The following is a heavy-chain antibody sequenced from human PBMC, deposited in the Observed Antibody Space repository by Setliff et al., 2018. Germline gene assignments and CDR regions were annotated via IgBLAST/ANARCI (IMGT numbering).Heavy chain of an antibody. D-gene: IGHD3-3*01. CDR1: GYTFTSYG. V-gene: IGHV1-46*01. J-gene: IGHJ5*02. Sequence: ASVKVSCKASGYTFTSYGISWVRQAPGQGLEWMGIINPSGGSTSYAQKFQGRVTMTRDTSTSTVYMELSSLRSEDTAVYYCARDARDFWSGYSSHEGFDPWGQGTLVTVPQ. CDR2: INPSGGST. CDR3: ARDARDFWSGYSSHEGFDP.